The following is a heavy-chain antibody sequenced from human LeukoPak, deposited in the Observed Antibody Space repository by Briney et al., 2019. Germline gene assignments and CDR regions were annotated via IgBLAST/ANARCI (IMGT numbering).Heavy chain of an antibody. CDR3: AKFLPVAVAGTGPEDY. CDR1: GFTFSSYG. Sequence: GGSPRLSCAASGFTFSSYGMHWVRQAPGKGLEWVAFIRYDGSNKYYADSVKGRFTISRDNSKNTLYLQMNSLRAEDTAVYYCAKFLPVAVAGTGPEDYWGQGTLVTVSS. CDR2: IRYDGSNK. J-gene: IGHJ4*02. D-gene: IGHD6-19*01. V-gene: IGHV3-30*02.